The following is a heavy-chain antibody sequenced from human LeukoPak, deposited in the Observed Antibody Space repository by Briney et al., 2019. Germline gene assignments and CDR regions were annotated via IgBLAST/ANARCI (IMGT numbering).Heavy chain of an antibody. D-gene: IGHD5-12*01. CDR3: ASTSARYSGYDDAFDI. J-gene: IGHJ3*02. V-gene: IGHV1-69*05. CDR1: GGTFSSYA. Sequence: AASVKVSCKASGGTFSSYAISWVRQAPGQGLEWMGGIIPIFGTANYAQKFHGRVTITTDESTSTAYMELSSLRSEDTAVYYCASTSARYSGYDDAFDIWGQGTMVTVSS. CDR2: IIPIFGTA.